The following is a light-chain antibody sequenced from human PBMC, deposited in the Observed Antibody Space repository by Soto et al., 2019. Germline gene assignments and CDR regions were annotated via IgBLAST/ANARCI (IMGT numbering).Light chain of an antibody. V-gene: IGLV2-8*01. CDR3: SLYTSENTYV. CDR1: SSDVGGYNY. Sequence: QSLLTQPPSASGSPGQSVAISCTGTSSDVGGYNYVSWYQQHPGKAPKLMIYEVNKRPSGVHDRFSGSKSGNTAYLTVSGLQAADEADYYCSLYTSENTYVFGTGTKVTVL. CDR2: EVN. J-gene: IGLJ1*01.